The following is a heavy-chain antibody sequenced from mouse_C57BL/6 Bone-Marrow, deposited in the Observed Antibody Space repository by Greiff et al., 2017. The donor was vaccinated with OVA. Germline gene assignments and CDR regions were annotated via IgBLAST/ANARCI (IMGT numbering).Heavy chain of an antibody. J-gene: IGHJ2*01. CDR1: GFTFSSYA. CDR3: ARLLRLLFDY. D-gene: IGHD1-1*01. CDR2: ISDGGSYT. V-gene: IGHV5-4*01. Sequence: EVHLVESGGGLVKPGGSLKLSCAASGFTFSSYAMSWVRQTPEKRLEWVATISDGGSYTYYPDNVKGRFTISRDNAKNNLYLQMSHLKSEDTAMYYCARLLRLLFDYWGQGTTLTVSS.